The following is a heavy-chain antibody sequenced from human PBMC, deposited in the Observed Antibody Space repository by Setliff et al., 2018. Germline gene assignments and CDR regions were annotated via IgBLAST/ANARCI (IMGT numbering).Heavy chain of an antibody. CDR2: INSGSDFI. CDR1: GFAFSTYS. D-gene: IGHD4-17*01. V-gene: IGHV3-21*04. CDR3: ARHDDYGDYQGIRGAFDI. J-gene: IGHJ3*02. Sequence: RLSCAASGFAFSTYSMNWVRQAPGKGLEWVSTINSGSDFIYYADSVKGRFTISRDNAKNSLYLQMNSLRAEDTAVYYCARHDDYGDYQGIRGAFDIWGQGTMVTVSS.